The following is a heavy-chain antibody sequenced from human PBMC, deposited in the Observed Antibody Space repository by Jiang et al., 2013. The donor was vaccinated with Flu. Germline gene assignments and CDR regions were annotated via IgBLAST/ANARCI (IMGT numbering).Heavy chain of an antibody. V-gene: IGHV1-58*01. J-gene: IGHJ4*02. D-gene: IGHD3-22*01. CDR2: IVVGSGNT. CDR1: GFTFTSSA. Sequence: SGAEVKKPGTSVKVSCKASGFTFTSSAVQWVRQARGQRLEWIGWIVVGSGNTNYAQKFQERVTITRDMSTSTAYMELSSLRSEDTAVYYCAAETYYYDSSGYGGDYWGQGTLVTVSS. CDR3: AAETYYYDSSGYGGDY.